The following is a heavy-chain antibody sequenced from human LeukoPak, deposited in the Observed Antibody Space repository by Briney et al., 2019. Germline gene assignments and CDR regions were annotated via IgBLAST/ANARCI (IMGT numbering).Heavy chain of an antibody. CDR3: ARDKRTMITFGGVIVIHFDN. Sequence: ASVKVSCKASGYTFTSYGISWVRQAPGQGLEWMGWISAYNGNTNYAQKLQGRVTMTTDTSTSTAYMELRSLRSDDTAVYYCARDKRTMITFGGVIVIHFDNWGQGTLVTVSS. J-gene: IGHJ4*02. CDR2: ISAYNGNT. V-gene: IGHV1-18*01. D-gene: IGHD3-16*02. CDR1: GYTFTSYG.